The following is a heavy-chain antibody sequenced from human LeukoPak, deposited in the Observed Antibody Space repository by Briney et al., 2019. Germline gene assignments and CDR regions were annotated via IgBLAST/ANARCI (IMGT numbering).Heavy chain of an antibody. V-gene: IGHV4-34*01. Sequence: SETPSLTCAVYGGSFSGYSWSWIRQPPGKGLGWIGEINHSGSTNYNPSLKSRVTISVDTSKTQFSLKLSSVPAADTAVYYCARDRYSYGSGKPNWFDPWGQGTLVTVSS. CDR2: INHSGST. J-gene: IGHJ5*02. D-gene: IGHD3-10*01. CDR1: GGSFSGYS. CDR3: ARDRYSYGSGKPNWFDP.